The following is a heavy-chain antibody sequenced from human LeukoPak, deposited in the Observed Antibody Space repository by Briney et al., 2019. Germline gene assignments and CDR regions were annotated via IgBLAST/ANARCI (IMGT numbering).Heavy chain of an antibody. V-gene: IGHV3-74*01. Sequence: PGGSLRLSCAASGFTFSKYWMLWVRQAPGKGLESVSRINTDGTVTTYADSVKGRFTVSRDNADNTMFLQMNSVRVEDMALYYCAKDQGPAARGYLDVWGKGTTVIVSS. CDR1: GFTFSKYW. CDR3: AKDQGPAARGYLDV. D-gene: IGHD2-2*01. J-gene: IGHJ6*03. CDR2: INTDGTVT.